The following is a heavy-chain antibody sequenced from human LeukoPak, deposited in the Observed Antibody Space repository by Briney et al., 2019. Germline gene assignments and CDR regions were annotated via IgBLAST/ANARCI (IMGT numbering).Heavy chain of an antibody. CDR2: ISWNSGSI. CDR1: GFTFDDYA. Sequence: GGSLRLSCAASGFTFDDYAMHWVRQAPGKGLEWVSGISWNSGSIGYADSVKGRFTISRDHSKNTLYLQMNSLKTEDTAVYYCTREAPKYSYGWIEDYWGQGTLVTVSS. D-gene: IGHD5-18*01. J-gene: IGHJ4*02. V-gene: IGHV3-9*01. CDR3: TREAPKYSYGWIEDY.